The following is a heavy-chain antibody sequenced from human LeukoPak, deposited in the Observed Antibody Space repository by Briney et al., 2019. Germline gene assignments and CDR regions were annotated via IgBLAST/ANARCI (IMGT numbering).Heavy chain of an antibody. CDR1: GYSFSTHW. CDR3: ARSYGSGRDGDWFDP. V-gene: IGHV1-46*01. CDR2: INPSGGFT. D-gene: IGHD3-10*01. Sequence: ASVKVSCKASGYSFSTHWMHWVRQAPGQGLEWMGIINPSGGFTSYAQKLQGRVTVTRDMSTSTVYMELSRLRSDDTAVYYCARSYGSGRDGDWFDPWGQGTLVTVSS. J-gene: IGHJ5*02.